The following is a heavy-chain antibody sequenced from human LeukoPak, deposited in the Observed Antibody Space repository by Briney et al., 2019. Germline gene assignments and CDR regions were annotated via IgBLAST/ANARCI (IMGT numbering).Heavy chain of an antibody. V-gene: IGHV3-30*18. Sequence: GESLKISCTASGFNFSAYGMHWVRQAPGKGLDWVAVISFHGANEYYADSVKGRFTISRDNSNNTLYLQMNSVRAEDTAVYYCAKGRRGSSYVHYFDTWGQGTLVIVSS. CDR1: GFNFSAYG. D-gene: IGHD3-22*01. J-gene: IGHJ1*01. CDR2: ISFHGANE. CDR3: AKGRRGSSYVHYFDT.